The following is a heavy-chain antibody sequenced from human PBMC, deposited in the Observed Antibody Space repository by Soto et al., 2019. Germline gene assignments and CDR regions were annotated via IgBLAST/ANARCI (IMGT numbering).Heavy chain of an antibody. J-gene: IGHJ4*02. Sequence: QVQLVQSGAEVKKPGSSVKVSCNASGGTFSSYAISWVRQAPGQGLEWMGGIIPIFGTANYAQKFQGRVTIPADESTSKAYMELSSLRSEDTAVYYCARDKRGGSGHVDYWGQGTLVTVSS. CDR3: ARDKRGGSGHVDY. V-gene: IGHV1-69*12. CDR1: GGTFSSYA. D-gene: IGHD3-3*01. CDR2: IIPIFGTA.